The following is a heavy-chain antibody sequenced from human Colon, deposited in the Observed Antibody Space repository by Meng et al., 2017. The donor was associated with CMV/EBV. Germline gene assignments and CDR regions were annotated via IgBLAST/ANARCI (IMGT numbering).Heavy chain of an antibody. J-gene: IGHJ4*02. CDR3: AKDVLATDYFDY. D-gene: IGHD1-26*01. Sequence: GGSLRLFCAASGFTFSSHGMHWVRQAPGKGLEWVAYIRYDGSDKYYADSVKGRFTISRDDSKNTLYVQMNSLRAEDTAVYYCAKDVLATDYFDYWGQGTLVTVSS. CDR1: GFTFSSHG. V-gene: IGHV3-30*02. CDR2: IRYDGSDK.